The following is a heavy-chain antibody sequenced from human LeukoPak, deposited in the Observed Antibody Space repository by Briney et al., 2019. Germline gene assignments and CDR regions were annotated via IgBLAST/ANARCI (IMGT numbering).Heavy chain of an antibody. D-gene: IGHD4-11*01. CDR3: AKDMATVTTFDY. CDR1: GFTFSSYA. J-gene: IGHJ4*02. V-gene: IGHV3-30-3*01. Sequence: GGSLRLSCAASGFTFSSYAMHWVRQAPGKGLEWVAVISYDGSNKYYADSFKGRFTISRDNSKNTLYLQMNSLRAEDTAVYYCAKDMATVTTFDYWGQGTLVTVSS. CDR2: ISYDGSNK.